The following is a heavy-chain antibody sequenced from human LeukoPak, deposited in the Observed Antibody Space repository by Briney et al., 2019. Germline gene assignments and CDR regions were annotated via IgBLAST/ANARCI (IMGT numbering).Heavy chain of an antibody. D-gene: IGHD2-2*01. J-gene: IGHJ5*02. Sequence: SETLSLTCTVSSGSISSGGYYWSWIRQHPGEGLEWIGYIYYSGSTYYNPSLKSRVTIILDTPKKHFSLRLSSVTAADTAVYYCARESVQRGAAGAMGFDPWGQGTLVTVSS. CDR2: IYYSGST. V-gene: IGHV4-31*03. CDR3: ARESVQRGAAGAMGFDP. CDR1: SGSISSGGYY.